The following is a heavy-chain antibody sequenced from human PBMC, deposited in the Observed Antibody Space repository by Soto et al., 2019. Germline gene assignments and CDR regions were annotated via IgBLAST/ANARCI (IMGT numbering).Heavy chain of an antibody. CDR2: ITAGGGT. Sequence: EVQLLESGGGLVQPGGSLRLSCATSGLTSTSQAMGWVRQAPGKGLEWVSSITAGGGTDYADSVRGRFTISRDNSKNTLYLQMSSLRAEDTAIYYCAKATGLLDPFDYWGQGILVTVSS. CDR3: AKATGLLDPFDY. V-gene: IGHV3-23*01. CDR1: GLTSTSQA. J-gene: IGHJ4*02. D-gene: IGHD3-3*01.